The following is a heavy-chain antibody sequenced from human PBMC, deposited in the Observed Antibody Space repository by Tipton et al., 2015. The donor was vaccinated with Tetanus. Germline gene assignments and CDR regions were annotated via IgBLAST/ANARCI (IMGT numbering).Heavy chain of an antibody. CDR2: ISYDGSNK. CDR3: AQREESLSQKLF. D-gene: IGHD1-1*01. V-gene: IGHV3-30-3*01. Sequence: SLRLSCAASGFTFSSFAMQWVRQAPGKGLEWVAVISYDGSNKYYGDSVKGRFTISRDNSNKTLNLQMNSLRLEDTAVYYCAQREESLSQKLFWGQGALVTVSS. CDR1: GFTFSSFA. J-gene: IGHJ4*02.